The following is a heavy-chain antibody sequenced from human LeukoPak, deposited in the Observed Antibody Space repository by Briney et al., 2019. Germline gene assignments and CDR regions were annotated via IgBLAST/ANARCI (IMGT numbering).Heavy chain of an antibody. CDR2: IIPILGIA. CDR3: ARSGRDYYDSSGYYLDY. CDR1: GGTFSSYT. D-gene: IGHD3-22*01. Sequence: SVKVSCKASGGTFSSYTISWVRQAPGQGLERMGRIIPILGIANYAQKFQGRVTITADKSTSTAYMELSSLRSEDTAVYYCARSGRDYYDSSGYYLDYWGQGTLVTVSS. V-gene: IGHV1-69*02. J-gene: IGHJ4*02.